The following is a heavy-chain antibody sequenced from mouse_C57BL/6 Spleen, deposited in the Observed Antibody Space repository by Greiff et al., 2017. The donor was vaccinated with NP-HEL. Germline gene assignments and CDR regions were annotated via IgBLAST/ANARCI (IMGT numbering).Heavy chain of an antibody. CDR1: GYTFTSYW. Sequence: VQLQQSGTELVKPGASVKLSCKASGYTFTSYWMHWVKQRPGQGLEWIGNINPSNGGTNYNEKFKSKATLTVDKSSSTAYMQLSSLTSEDSAVYYCARGRQLRLYFDYWGQGTTLTVSS. J-gene: IGHJ2*01. V-gene: IGHV1-53*01. CDR3: ARGRQLRLYFDY. CDR2: INPSNGGT. D-gene: IGHD3-2*02.